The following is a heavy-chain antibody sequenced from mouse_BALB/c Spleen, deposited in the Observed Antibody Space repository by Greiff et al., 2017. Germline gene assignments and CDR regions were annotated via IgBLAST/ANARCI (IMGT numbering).Heavy chain of an antibody. CDR3: TKLRRDAMDY. CDR1: GYTFTDYE. J-gene: IGHJ4*01. Sequence: QVQLQQSGAELVRPGASVTLSCKASGYTFTDYEMHWVKQTPVHGLEWIGAIDPETGGTAYNQKFKGKATLTADKSSSTAYMELRSLTSEDSAVYYCTKLRRDAMDYWGQGTSVTVSS. CDR2: IDPETGGT. D-gene: IGHD2-4*01. V-gene: IGHV1-15*01.